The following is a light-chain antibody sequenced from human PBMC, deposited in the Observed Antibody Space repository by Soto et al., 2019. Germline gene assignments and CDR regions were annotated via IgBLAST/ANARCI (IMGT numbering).Light chain of an antibody. CDR3: QQYNTLSGT. CDR2: AAS. V-gene: IGKV1-5*01. Sequence: DIQMTQSPSTLPASVGDTVTITCRASQNIDRWVAWYQQKPGKAPKLLIYAASTLQSGVPSRFSGSGSGTEFTLTISSLQPEDFASYYCQQYNTLSGTFGQGTKVDIK. CDR1: QNIDRW. J-gene: IGKJ1*01.